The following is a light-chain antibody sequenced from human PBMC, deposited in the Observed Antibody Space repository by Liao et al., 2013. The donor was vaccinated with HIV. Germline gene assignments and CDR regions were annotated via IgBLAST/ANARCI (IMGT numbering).Light chain of an antibody. Sequence: SYDLSQPTAVSVSPGQTASITCSGDRLGDKYACWYQQKPGQSPVLVIYQDNKRPSGIPERFSGSSSGTTATLTISRVEAGDEADYYCQVWDSTSDHRVFGGGTKLTVV. V-gene: IGLV3-1*01. J-gene: IGLJ3*02. CDR2: QDN. CDR3: QVWDSTSDHRV. CDR1: RLGDKY.